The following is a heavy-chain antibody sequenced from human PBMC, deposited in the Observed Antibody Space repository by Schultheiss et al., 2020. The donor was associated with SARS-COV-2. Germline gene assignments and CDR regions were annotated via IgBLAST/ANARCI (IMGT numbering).Heavy chain of an antibody. V-gene: IGHV3-13*01. J-gene: IGHJ6*03. Sequence: GGSLRLSCAASGFTFSSYDMHWVRQGTGKGLEWVSAIGTAGDTNYPGSVKGRFTISRENAKNSLYLQLNSLRAEDTAVYYCARDSHARYMDVWGKGTTVTVSS. CDR3: ARDSHARYMDV. CDR1: GFTFSSYD. CDR2: IGTAGDT.